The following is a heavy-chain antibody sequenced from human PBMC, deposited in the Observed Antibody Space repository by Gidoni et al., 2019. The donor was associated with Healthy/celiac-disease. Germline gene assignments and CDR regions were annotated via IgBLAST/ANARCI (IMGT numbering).Heavy chain of an antibody. V-gene: IGHV4-4*02. CDR1: GGSISRSNW. D-gene: IGHD2-15*01. J-gene: IGHJ3*02. CDR3: ARDCSGGSCYNDAFDI. CDR2: IYHSGST. Sequence: QVQLQESGPGLVKPSGTLSLTCAGSGGSISRSNWWSWVRQPPGKGLEWIGEIYHSGSTNYNPSLKSRVTISVDKSKNQFSLKLSSVTAADTAVYYCARDCSGGSCYNDAFDIWGQGTMVTVSS.